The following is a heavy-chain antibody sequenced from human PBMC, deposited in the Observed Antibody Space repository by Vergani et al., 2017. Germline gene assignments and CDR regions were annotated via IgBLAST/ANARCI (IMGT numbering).Heavy chain of an antibody. D-gene: IGHD3-22*01. V-gene: IGHV4-61*02. Sequence: QVQLQESGPGLVKPSQTLSLTCTVSGGSISSGSYYWSWIRQPAGKGLEWIGRIYTSGSTNYNPSLKSRVTISVDTSKNQFSLKLSSVTAADTAVYYCASSDYYDSSGYLSLAAFDIWGQGTMVTVSS. CDR2: IYTSGST. CDR3: ASSDYYDSSGYLSLAAFDI. J-gene: IGHJ3*02. CDR1: GGSISSGSYY.